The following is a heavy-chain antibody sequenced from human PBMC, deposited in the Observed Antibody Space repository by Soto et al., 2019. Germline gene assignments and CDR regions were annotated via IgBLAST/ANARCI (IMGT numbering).Heavy chain of an antibody. D-gene: IGHD4-17*01. V-gene: IGHV4-59*01. CDR2: IFQNGNT. CDR1: GNSISDYY. CDR3: ARDVGGTVTLEAAFDF. J-gene: IGHJ3*01. Sequence: QVQLLASGPGLVKPSETLSLTCTVSGNSISDYYWSWIRQPPGKGLEWIGYIFQNGNTNYNPSLKRRVTMSVDTSKNQFSLRLSSVTAADTALYYCARDVGGTVTLEAAFDFGGQGTMVTVS.